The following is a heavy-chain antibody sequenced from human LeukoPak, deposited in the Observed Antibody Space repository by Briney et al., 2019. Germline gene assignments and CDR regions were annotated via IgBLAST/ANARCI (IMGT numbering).Heavy chain of an antibody. D-gene: IGHD6-19*01. CDR3: ARTSSSGLVGGYYFDY. V-gene: IGHV4-61*01. J-gene: IGHJ4*02. CDR1: GGSISSGSYY. CDR2: IYYSGST. Sequence: SETLSLTCTVSGGSISSGSYYWSWIRQSPGKGLEWIGHIYYSGSTNYNPSLKSRVTMSVDMSKNQFSLKLSSVTGADTAVYYCARTSSSGLVGGYYFDYWGQGTLVTVSS.